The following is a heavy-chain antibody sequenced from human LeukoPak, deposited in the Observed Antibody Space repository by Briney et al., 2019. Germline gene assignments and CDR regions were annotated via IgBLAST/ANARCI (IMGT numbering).Heavy chain of an antibody. CDR1: GFTFSSYG. Sequence: GGSLRLSCAASGFTFSSYGMHWVRQAPGKGLEWVAVISYDGSNKYYADSVKGRFTISRDNSKNTLYLQMNSLRAEDTAVYYCAKDRYYCDSSGYYYYYYGMDVWGQGTTVTVSS. J-gene: IGHJ6*02. CDR2: ISYDGSNK. D-gene: IGHD3-22*01. V-gene: IGHV3-30*18. CDR3: AKDRYYCDSSGYYYYYYGMDV.